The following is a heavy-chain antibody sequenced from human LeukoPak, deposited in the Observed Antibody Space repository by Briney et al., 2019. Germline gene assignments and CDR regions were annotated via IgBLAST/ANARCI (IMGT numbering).Heavy chain of an antibody. CDR3: ARDPEGLWSGYLWFDP. J-gene: IGHJ5*02. CDR1: GGTFSSYA. CDR2: IIPIFGTA. D-gene: IGHD3-3*01. Sequence: SVKVSCKASGGTFSSYAISWVRQAPGQGLEWMGGIIPIFGTANYAQKFQGRVTITADESTSTAYMELSSLRSEDTAVYYCARDPEGLWSGYLWFDPWGQGTLVTVSS. V-gene: IGHV1-69*13.